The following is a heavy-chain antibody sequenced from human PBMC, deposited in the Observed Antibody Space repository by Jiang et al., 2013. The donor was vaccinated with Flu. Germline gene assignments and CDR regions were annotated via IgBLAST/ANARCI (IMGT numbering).Heavy chain of an antibody. CDR3: ATDPLYPDDSSGPWGGFPWY. Sequence: EVKKPGTTVKISCELSGHTSSDYYIHWVQQAPGKGLEWMGLVDPEDGETKYAEKFRGRVTITADTSTDRIYMELSSLRSDDTAIYYCATDPLYPDDSSGPWGGFPWYWGQGTLVTV. J-gene: IGHJ4*02. CDR1: GHTSSDYY. CDR2: VDPEDGET. D-gene: IGHD3-22*01. V-gene: IGHV1-69-2*01.